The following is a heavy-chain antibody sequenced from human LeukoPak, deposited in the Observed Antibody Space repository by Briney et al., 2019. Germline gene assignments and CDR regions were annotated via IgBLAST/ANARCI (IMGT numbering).Heavy chain of an antibody. J-gene: IGHJ4*02. CDR1: GYTLTELS. V-gene: IGHV1-24*01. CDR3: ATSRDGYGRERY. CDR2: FDPEDAET. Sequence: GASVKVSCKVSGYTLTELSMHWVRQAPGKGLECMGGFDPEDAETIYAQKFQGRVTMTEDTSTDTAYMELSSLRSEDTAVYYCATSRDGYGRERYWGQGTLVTVSS. D-gene: IGHD5-24*01.